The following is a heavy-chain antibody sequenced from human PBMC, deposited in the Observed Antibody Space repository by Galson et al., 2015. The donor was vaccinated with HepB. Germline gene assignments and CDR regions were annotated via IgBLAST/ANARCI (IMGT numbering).Heavy chain of an antibody. CDR3: ARARPPTYYYDSSGYHSYGMDV. J-gene: IGHJ6*02. CDR1: GFTVSSNY. V-gene: IGHV3-66*02. Sequence: SLRLSCAASGFTVSSNYMSWVRQAPGKGLEWVSVIYSGGGTYYADSVKGRFTISRDNSKNTLYLQMNSLRAEDTAVYYCARARPPTYYYDSSGYHSYGMDVWGQGTTVTVSS. D-gene: IGHD3-22*01. CDR2: IYSGGGT.